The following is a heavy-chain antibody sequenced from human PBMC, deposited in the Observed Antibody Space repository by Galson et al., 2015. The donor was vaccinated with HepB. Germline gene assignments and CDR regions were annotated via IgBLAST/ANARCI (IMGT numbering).Heavy chain of an antibody. J-gene: IGHJ4*02. V-gene: IGHV3-23*01. CDR1: GFSFTSYA. CDR3: AKEGIMVANNPYHFHY. Sequence: SLRLSCAASGFSFTSYAMTWVRQAPGKGLEWVSSITSSGGNSYYTDSVKGRFTVSRDNSKNTLLLQLNSLRAEDTAMYFCAKEGIMVANNPYHFHYWGQGTLVTVSS. CDR2: ITSSGGNS. D-gene: IGHD2-15*01.